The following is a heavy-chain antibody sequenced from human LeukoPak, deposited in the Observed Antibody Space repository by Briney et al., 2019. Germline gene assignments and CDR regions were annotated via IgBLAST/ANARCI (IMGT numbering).Heavy chain of an antibody. CDR3: AKEFYYDSSGYYPTLDY. J-gene: IGHJ4*02. Sequence: GGSLRLSCAASGFTFSSYALHWVRQAPGKGLEWVAVISYDGSNKYYADSVKGRFTISRDNSKNTLYLQMNSLRAEDTAVYYCAKEFYYDSSGYYPTLDYWGQGTLVTVSS. CDR2: ISYDGSNK. V-gene: IGHV3-30*04. CDR1: GFTFSSYA. D-gene: IGHD3-22*01.